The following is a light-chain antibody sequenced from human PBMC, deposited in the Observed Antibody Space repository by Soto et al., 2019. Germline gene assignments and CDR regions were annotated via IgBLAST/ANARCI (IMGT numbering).Light chain of an antibody. V-gene: IGKV3-15*01. J-gene: IGKJ5*01. CDR3: QQYDDWPPVT. CDR1: QSVSSN. CDR2: GAS. Sequence: EIVMTQSPATLSVSPGERVTLSCRASQSVSSNLVWYQHKPGQAPRLVIYGASIRATGISARFSGSGSGTEFTLTISSLQSEDFAVYFCQQYDDWPPVTFGQGTRLEIK.